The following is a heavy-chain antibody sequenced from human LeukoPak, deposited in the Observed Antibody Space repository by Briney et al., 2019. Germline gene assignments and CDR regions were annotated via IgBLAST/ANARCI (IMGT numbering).Heavy chain of an antibody. J-gene: IGHJ2*01. D-gene: IGHD3-9*01. CDR1: GVSISSSNSY. Sequence: SETLSLTCSVSGVSISSSNSYWGWIRQPAGKGLEWIGRIYSSGSTNYNPSLKSRVTISLDTSKNQFSLKLSSVTAADTAVYYCARQYSDILTGYHRGELYWYFDLWGRGTLVTVSS. CDR2: IYSSGST. CDR3: ARQYSDILTGYHRGELYWYFDL. V-gene: IGHV4-61*02.